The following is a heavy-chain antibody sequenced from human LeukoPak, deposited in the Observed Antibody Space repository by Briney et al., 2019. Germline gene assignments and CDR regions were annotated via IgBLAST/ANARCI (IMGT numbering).Heavy chain of an antibody. CDR3: ARDMDIVVVTDLDLDY. V-gene: IGHV1-2*02. J-gene: IGHJ4*02. D-gene: IGHD2-21*02. CDR2: INPNSGGT. Sequence: ASVKVSCKASGGTFSSYAISWVRQAPGQGLEWMGWINPNSGGTNYAQKFQGRVTMTRDTSISTAYMELSRLRSDDTAVHYCARDMDIVVVTDLDLDYWGQGTLVTVSS. CDR1: GGTFSSYA.